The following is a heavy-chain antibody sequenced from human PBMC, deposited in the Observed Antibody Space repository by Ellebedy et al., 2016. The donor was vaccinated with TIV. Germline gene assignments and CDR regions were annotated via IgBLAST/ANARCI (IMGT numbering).Heavy chain of an antibody. D-gene: IGHD5-18*01. Sequence: SETLSLTXTVSGGSVSSGSYYWSWIRQPPGKGLEWIGYIYYSGSTNYNPSLKSRVTMSVDTSKNQFSLKLSSVTAADTAVYYCARVEARGYSYGYDYWGQGTLVTVSA. CDR1: GGSVSSGSYY. J-gene: IGHJ4*02. V-gene: IGHV4-61*01. CDR3: ARVEARGYSYGYDY. CDR2: IYYSGST.